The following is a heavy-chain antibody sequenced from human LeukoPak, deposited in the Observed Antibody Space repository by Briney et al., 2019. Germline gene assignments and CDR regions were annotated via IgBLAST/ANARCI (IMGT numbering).Heavy chain of an antibody. V-gene: IGHV1-18*01. CDR2: ISAYNGNT. J-gene: IGHJ4*02. CDR3: ARDEVAMGEFDY. D-gene: IGHD5-18*01. CDR1: GYTFTRYG. Sequence: ASVKVSCKASGYTFTRYGISWVRQAPGQGLEWMGWISAYNGNTNYAQKLQGRVTMTTDPSTSTAYMELRSLRSDDTAVYYCARDEVAMGEFDYWGQGTLVTVSS.